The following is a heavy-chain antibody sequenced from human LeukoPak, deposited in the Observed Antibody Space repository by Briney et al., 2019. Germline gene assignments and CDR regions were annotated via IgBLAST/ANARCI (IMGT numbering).Heavy chain of an antibody. CDR3: ARPQGLAAPGYIDY. J-gene: IGHJ4*02. CDR2: VYPSDSDT. D-gene: IGHD6-13*01. CDR1: GFTFTSYW. V-gene: IGHV5-51*01. Sequence: GESLKISCKGSGFTFTSYWIGWVRQMPGEGLEWMGIVYPSDSDTRYSPSFQGQVTISADKSISTAYLQWSSLKASDTAMYYCARPQGLAAPGYIDYWGQGTLVTVSS.